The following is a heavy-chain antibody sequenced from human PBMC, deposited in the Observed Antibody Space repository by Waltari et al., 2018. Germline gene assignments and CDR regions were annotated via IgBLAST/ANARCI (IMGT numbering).Heavy chain of an antibody. Sequence: QVQLVQSGSELKKPGASVTVSCKASGYTFTSYAMNWVRQAPGQGLEWRGWITTNTGNPTYAQGFTGRFVFSLDTSVSTAYLQISSLKAEDTAVYYCARGPTTLSRGSPRVAGTNYWGQGTLVTVSS. CDR1: GYTFTSYA. J-gene: IGHJ4*02. V-gene: IGHV7-4-1*02. CDR3: ARGPTTLSRGSPRVAGTNY. D-gene: IGHD6-19*01. CDR2: ITTNTGNP.